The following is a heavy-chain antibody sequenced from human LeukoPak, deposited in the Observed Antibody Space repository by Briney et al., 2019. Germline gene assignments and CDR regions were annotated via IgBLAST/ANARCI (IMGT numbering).Heavy chain of an antibody. D-gene: IGHD5-18*01. Sequence: SGPTLVNPTQTLTPTCTFSGSSLSTSGVGVGWIRQPPGKALEWLALIYWDDDKRYSPSLKSRLTITKDTSKNQVVLTMTNMDPVDTATYYCAHYDTAMVIWNYFDYWGQGTLVTVSS. V-gene: IGHV2-5*02. CDR2: IYWDDDK. J-gene: IGHJ4*02. CDR1: GSSLSTSGVG. CDR3: AHYDTAMVIWNYFDY.